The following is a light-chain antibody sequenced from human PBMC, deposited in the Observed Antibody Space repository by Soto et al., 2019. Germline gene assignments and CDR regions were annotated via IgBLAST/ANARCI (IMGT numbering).Light chain of an antibody. J-gene: IGLJ2*01. CDR3: SSYAGSMNLI. CDR1: SSDVGGHNH. V-gene: IGLV2-8*01. CDR2: EVS. Sequence: QSALTQPPSASGSPGQSVTISCTGSSSDVGGHNHVSWYQQHPGKAPKLMIYEVSKRPSGVPDRFSGSKSVNTTSLTVSGLQAEDEAAYYCSSYAGSMNLIFGGGTKLTVL.